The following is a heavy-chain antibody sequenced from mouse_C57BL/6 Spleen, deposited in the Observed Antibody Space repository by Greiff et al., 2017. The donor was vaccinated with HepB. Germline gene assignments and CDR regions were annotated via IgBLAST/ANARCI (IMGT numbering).Heavy chain of an antibody. D-gene: IGHD2-1*01. CDR2: IWSGGST. V-gene: IGHV2-2*01. Sequence: VKLVESGPGLVQPSQSLSITCTVSGFSLTSYGVHWVRQSPGKGLEWLGVIWSGGSTDYNAAFISRLSISKDNSKSQVFFKMNSLQADDTAIYYCARKNGNYVNYYAMDYWGQGTSVTVSS. J-gene: IGHJ4*01. CDR3: ARKNGNYVNYYAMDY. CDR1: GFSLTSYG.